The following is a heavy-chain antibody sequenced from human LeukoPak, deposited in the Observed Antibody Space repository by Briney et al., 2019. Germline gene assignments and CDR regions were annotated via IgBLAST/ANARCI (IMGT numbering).Heavy chain of an antibody. Sequence: PLESLSLTCTLSGVSIRGYYGSCVRQPPGKRLEWRWYIYCSGSTNYNPSLKSRVTISVDTSKNQSSLKLSSVTAADTAVDYCARDGSYSKYFDYWGQGTLVTVSS. CDR1: GVSIRGYY. CDR2: IYCSGST. D-gene: IGHD4-11*01. J-gene: IGHJ4*02. CDR3: ARDGSYSKYFDY. V-gene: IGHV4-59*01.